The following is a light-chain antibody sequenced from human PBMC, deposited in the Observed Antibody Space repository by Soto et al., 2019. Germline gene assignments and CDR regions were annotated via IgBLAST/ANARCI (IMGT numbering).Light chain of an antibody. CDR1: QSINNW. CDR2: QTS. CDR3: QQGSTYST. Sequence: DIQMTQSPSILAASVGDRVTITCRASQSINNWLAWYQQKPGKAPNLLIYQTSNLESGAPSRFSGSGSGTDFTLTINSLQPDDVATYYCQQGSTYSTFGQGTTVEI. V-gene: IGKV1-5*03. J-gene: IGKJ1*01.